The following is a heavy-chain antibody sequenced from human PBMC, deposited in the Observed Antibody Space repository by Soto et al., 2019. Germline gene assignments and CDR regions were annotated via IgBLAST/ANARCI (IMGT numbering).Heavy chain of an antibody. CDR3: ARPGSYGNDAFDI. J-gene: IGHJ3*02. CDR2: IYPGDSDT. Sequence: GESLKISCKGSGYSFTSYWIGWVRQMPGKGLEWMGSIYPGDSDTRYSPSFQGQVTISADKSISTSYLQWSSLKASDTAMYYCARPGSYGNDAFDIWGQGKMVTVSS. D-gene: IGHD5-18*01. V-gene: IGHV5-51*01. CDR1: GYSFTSYW.